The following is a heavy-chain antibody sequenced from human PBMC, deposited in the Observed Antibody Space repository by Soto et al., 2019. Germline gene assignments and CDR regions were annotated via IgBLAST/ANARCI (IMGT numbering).Heavy chain of an antibody. CDR1: GYTFTSYG. CDR3: ARVGYYGSGSYLNYFDY. J-gene: IGHJ4*02. Sequence: ASVKVSCKASGYTFTSYGISWVRQAPGQGLEWMGWISAYNGNTNYAQKLQGRVTMTTDTSTSTAYMELRSLRSDDTAVYYCARVGYYGSGSYLNYFDYWGQGTLVTVSS. CDR2: ISAYNGNT. D-gene: IGHD3-10*01. V-gene: IGHV1-18*01.